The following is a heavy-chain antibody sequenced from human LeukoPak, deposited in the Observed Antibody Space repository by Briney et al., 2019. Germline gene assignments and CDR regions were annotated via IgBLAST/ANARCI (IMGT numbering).Heavy chain of an antibody. J-gene: IGHJ4*02. D-gene: IGHD2-2*01. V-gene: IGHV3-21*01. Sequence: GGSLRTSSAASGFTFSCYCMNWGRQAPGEGVGWGSILNSSSSYIYYADSVKGRFTISRDNAKNSLYLQMNSLRAEDTAVYYCARFSGYCSSTSCTPGDWGQGTLVTVSS. CDR1: GFTFSCYC. CDR3: ARFSGYCSSTSCTPGD. CDR2: LNSSSSYI.